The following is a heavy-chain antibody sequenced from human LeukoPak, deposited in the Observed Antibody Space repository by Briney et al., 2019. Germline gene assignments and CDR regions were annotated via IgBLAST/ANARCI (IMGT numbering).Heavy chain of an antibody. D-gene: IGHD2-2*02. Sequence: PGGSLRLSCVASGFIVSSNYMNWVRQAPGKGLEWVSTISGTGSSTYYADSAKGRFTISRDNSKDALFLQLNSLTAADTAMYFCAKASVAIPQYCNSWGQGTLVTVSS. J-gene: IGHJ5*02. CDR1: GFIVSSNY. CDR2: ISGTGSST. V-gene: IGHV3-23*01. CDR3: AKASVAIPQYCNS.